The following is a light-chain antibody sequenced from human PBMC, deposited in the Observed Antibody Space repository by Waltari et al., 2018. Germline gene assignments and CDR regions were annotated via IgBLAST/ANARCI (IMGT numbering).Light chain of an antibody. CDR2: WAS. J-gene: IGKJ1*01. CDR1: QSVLSTSTGKSY. V-gene: IGKV4-1*01. CDR3: QQYYDTPWT. Sequence: EIVMAQSPDSLAVSLGERATINCGSSQSVLSTSTGKSYLAWYQQKPGQPPKLLIYWASTRESGVPDRFSGSGSGTDFTLTISSRQAEDVAVYYCQQYYDTPWTFGQGTKVEIK.